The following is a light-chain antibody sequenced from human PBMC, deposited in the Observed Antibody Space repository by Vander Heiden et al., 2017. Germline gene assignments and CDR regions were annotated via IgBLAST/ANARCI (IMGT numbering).Light chain of an antibody. CDR2: AAS. J-gene: IGKJ4*01. CDR1: PSVSSD. Sequence: IVMPQSPATLSVSPAERATLACRASPSVSSDLAWYPPKPGHAPRLLIYAASTSATSIPARFSGSGCATEFTPTISSLQSEDFAVYYCQQYNNRPPHTFGGGTKVEIK. CDR3: QQYNNRPPHT. V-gene: IGKV3-15*01.